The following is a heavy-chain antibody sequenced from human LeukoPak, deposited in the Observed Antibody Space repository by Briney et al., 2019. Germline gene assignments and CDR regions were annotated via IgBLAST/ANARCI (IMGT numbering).Heavy chain of an antibody. CDR3: ARLGSTTLWFFDL. D-gene: IGHD2-15*01. V-gene: IGHV5-51*01. J-gene: IGHJ2*01. CDR2: IYPGDSDA. Sequence: GESLKISLKGSGYSFTSYLIAWVRQMPGKGLEWMGNIYPGDSDARYSPSFQGQVTLSVDKSISTAYLRWSSLKASDTAMYYCARLGSTTLWFFDLWGRGTLVTVSS. CDR1: GYSFTSYL.